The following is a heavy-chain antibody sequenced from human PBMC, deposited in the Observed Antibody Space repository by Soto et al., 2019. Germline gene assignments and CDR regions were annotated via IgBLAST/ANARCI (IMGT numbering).Heavy chain of an antibody. J-gene: IGHJ4*02. CDR3: AREFDSSGSYFDY. D-gene: IGHD3-22*01. V-gene: IGHV1-2*04. CDR1: GYTFINYY. CDR2: INPNSGGT. Sequence: GASVKVSCKASGYTFINYYMHWVRQAPGQGLEWMGWINPNSGGTNYAQKFQGWVTMTRDTSISTAYMELSRLRSDDTAVYYCAREFDSSGSYFDYWGQGTLVTVSS.